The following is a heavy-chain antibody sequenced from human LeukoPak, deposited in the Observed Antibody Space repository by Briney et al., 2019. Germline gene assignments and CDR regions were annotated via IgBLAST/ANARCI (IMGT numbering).Heavy chain of an antibody. CDR1: GLSFSDYF. J-gene: IGHJ4*02. V-gene: IGHV3-11*01. Sequence: GGSLRLSCAASGLSFSDYFMSWIRQAAGKGLEWVSYMSHTGETIYYADSVKGRFTISRDNTKNLLYLQMNSLRGDDTAVYYCAGDVGRSWAWYFDYWGQGTLVSVSS. CDR2: MSHTGETI. CDR3: AGDVGRSWAWYFDY. D-gene: IGHD6-13*01.